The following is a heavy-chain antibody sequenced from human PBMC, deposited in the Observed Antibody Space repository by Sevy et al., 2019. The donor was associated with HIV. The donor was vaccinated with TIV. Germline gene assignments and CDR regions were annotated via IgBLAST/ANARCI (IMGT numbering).Heavy chain of an antibody. Sequence: GGSLRLSCAASGFTFSNYNMNWVRQAPGEGLKWVSSISSSSADIYYTDSVKGRFTVFRDNSRKSLFLQMNGLSAEDTALYYCARDLLVGSTYVFDIWGRGTMVTVS. CDR1: GFTFSNYN. CDR3: ARDLLVGSTYVFDI. V-gene: IGHV3-21*01. J-gene: IGHJ3*02. CDR2: ISSSSADI. D-gene: IGHD1-26*01.